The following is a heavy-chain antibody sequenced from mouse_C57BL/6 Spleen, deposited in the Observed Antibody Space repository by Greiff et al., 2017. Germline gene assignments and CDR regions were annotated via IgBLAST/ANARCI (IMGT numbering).Heavy chain of an antibody. CDR3: ARDYGSVYAMDY. CDR2: IHPNSGST. J-gene: IGHJ4*01. V-gene: IGHV1-64*01. CDR1: GYTFTSYW. D-gene: IGHD1-1*01. Sequence: QVQLQQPGAELVKPGASVKLSCKASGYTFTSYWMHWVKQRPGQGLEWIGMIHPNSGSTNYNEKFKSNATLTVDKSSSTAYMQLSSLTSEDSAVYYCARDYGSVYAMDYWGQGTSVTVSS.